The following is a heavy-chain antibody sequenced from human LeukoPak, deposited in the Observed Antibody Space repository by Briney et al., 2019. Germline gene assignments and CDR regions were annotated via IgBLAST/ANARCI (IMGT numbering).Heavy chain of an antibody. CDR2: IRYDGSNK. J-gene: IGHJ4*02. CDR1: GFTFSSYG. Sequence: GSLRLSCAASGFTFSSYGMHWVRQAPGKGLEWVAFIRYDGSNKYYADSVKGRFTISRDNSKNTLYLQMNSLRAEDTAVYYCAKDLAAAGDLPTDYWGQGTLVTVSS. V-gene: IGHV3-30*02. D-gene: IGHD6-13*01. CDR3: AKDLAAAGDLPTDY.